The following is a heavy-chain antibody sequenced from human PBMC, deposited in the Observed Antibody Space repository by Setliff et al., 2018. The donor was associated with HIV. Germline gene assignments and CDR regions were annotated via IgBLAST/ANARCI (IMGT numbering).Heavy chain of an antibody. V-gene: IGHV4-28*06. Sequence: SETLSLTCTVSGDSISSTNWWGWIRQPPGKGLEWIVYVYSTGSTNYNPSLKSRVTMSVDTSKNHFSLKLSSVTALDTAVYYCARKLPGMGYFDYWGQGTLVTVSS. CDR1: GDSISSTNW. D-gene: IGHD1-26*01. J-gene: IGHJ4*02. CDR3: ARKLPGMGYFDY. CDR2: VYSTGST.